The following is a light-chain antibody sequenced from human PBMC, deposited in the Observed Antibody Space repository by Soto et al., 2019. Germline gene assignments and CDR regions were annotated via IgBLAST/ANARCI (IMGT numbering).Light chain of an antibody. CDR3: QQRSSWPT. CDR2: DAT. V-gene: IGKV3-11*01. J-gene: IGKJ5*01. Sequence: EILFIQAPATLSLSPGERSTLSCRASQSASSNLAWYQKKPGQAPRLLIYDATNSATGIPGLSGGSWSRKDFTLTISSIAHEYAAYDYYQQRSSWPTFGQGTRLENK. CDR1: QSASSN.